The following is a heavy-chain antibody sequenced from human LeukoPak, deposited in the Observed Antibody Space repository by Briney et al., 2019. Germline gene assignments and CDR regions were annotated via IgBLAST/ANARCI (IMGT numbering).Heavy chain of an antibody. CDR3: ARAARAPYGGNSSWFDP. V-gene: IGHV3-48*01. Sequence: PGGSLRLSCAASGFTFSSYSMNWVRQAPGKGLEWVSYISSSSSTIYYADSVKGRFTISRDNAKNSLYLQMNSLRAEDTAVYYCARAARAPYGGNSSWFDPWGQGTLVTVSS. CDR2: ISSSSSTI. D-gene: IGHD4-23*01. J-gene: IGHJ5*02. CDR1: GFTFSSYS.